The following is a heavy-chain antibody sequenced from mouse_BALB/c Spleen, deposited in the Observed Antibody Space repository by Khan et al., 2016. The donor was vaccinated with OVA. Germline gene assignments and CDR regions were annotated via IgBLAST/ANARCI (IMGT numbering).Heavy chain of an antibody. D-gene: IGHD1-1*01. Sequence: EVQLQESGAGLVKPSQSLSLSCTATGYSINSCYVWYCMRQLPGNKVGWMGYISYSGVTSYTPTFKSRITITRDTSKNTSFLPLNSVTTEDTATYYCATGNYYASCFAYWGQGTTVTVSS. CDR2: ISYSGVT. CDR1: GYSINSCYV. CDR3: ATGNYYASCFAY. J-gene: IGHJ2*01. V-gene: IGHV3-2*02.